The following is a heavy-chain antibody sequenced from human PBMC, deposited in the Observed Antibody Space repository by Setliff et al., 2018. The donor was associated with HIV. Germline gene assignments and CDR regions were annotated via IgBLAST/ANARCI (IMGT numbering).Heavy chain of an antibody. V-gene: IGHV4-39*01. Sequence: SETLSLTCSVSGGSISSGGYYWSWIRQPPGKRLEWLGCIYSSGSPSYNPSLSSRLTISVDTSKNHVSLRLSSVTAADTGVYYCARHRDPPGTSWIYYYYYMDLWGEGTTVTVSS. CDR2: IYSSGSP. CDR1: GGSISSGGYY. J-gene: IGHJ6*03. CDR3: ARHRDPPGTSWIYYYYYMDL. D-gene: IGHD6-13*01.